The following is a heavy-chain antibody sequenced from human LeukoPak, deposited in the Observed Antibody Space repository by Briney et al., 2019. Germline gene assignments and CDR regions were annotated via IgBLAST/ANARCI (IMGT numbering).Heavy chain of an antibody. J-gene: IGHJ6*02. Sequence: PGGSLRLSCAASKFSFSLYNMNWVRQAPGKGLEWVSYISSTGDRIYYADSVRGRFTISRDNAKNSLYLQMSNLRAEDTAVYFCARGGGLDVWGQGATVTVSS. CDR2: ISSTGDRI. CDR1: KFSFSLYN. CDR3: ARGGGLDV. V-gene: IGHV3-48*01. D-gene: IGHD3-16*01.